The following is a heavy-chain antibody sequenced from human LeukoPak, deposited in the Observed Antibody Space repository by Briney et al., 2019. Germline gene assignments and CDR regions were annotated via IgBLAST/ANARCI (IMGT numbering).Heavy chain of an antibody. CDR2: ISYDGSNK. V-gene: IGHV3-30-3*01. CDR3: ARGSDDYGLDY. D-gene: IGHD3-10*01. J-gene: IGHJ4*02. Sequence: GGSLRLSCAASGFTFSSYAMHWVRQAPGKGLEWVAVISYDGSNKYYADSVKGRFTISRDNSKNTLYLQMNSLRAEDTAVYYCARGSDDYGLDYWGQGTLVTVSS. CDR1: GFTFSSYA.